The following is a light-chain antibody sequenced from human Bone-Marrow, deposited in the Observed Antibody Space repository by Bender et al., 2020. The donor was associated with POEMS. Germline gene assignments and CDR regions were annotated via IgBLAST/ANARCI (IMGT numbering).Light chain of an antibody. Sequence: QSALTQPRSVSGSPGQSVTISCTGTSSDVGGYNLVSWYRQHPGKAPKLIIYDVSQRPSGVPDRFSGSKSGNTASLTISGLLTEDEADYYCSAYTSSSTLVVFGGGTKLTVL. V-gene: IGLV2-11*01. CDR2: DVS. CDR1: SSDVGGYNL. CDR3: SAYTSSSTLVV. J-gene: IGLJ3*02.